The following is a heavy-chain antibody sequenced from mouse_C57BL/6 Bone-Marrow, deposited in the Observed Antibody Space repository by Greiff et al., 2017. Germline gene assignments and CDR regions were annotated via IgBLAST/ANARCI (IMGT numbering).Heavy chain of an antibody. CDR3: ARGGLLTLFAY. Sequence: EVQGVESGGGLVQPGESLKLSCESNEYEFPSHDMSWVRKTPEKRLELVAAINSDGGSTYYPDTMESSFIISRDNTKKTLYLQMSSRRSEDTALYYCARGGLLTLFAYWGQGTLVTVSA. V-gene: IGHV5-2*01. CDR1: EYEFPSHD. CDR2: INSDGGST. D-gene: IGHD1-1*01. J-gene: IGHJ3*01.